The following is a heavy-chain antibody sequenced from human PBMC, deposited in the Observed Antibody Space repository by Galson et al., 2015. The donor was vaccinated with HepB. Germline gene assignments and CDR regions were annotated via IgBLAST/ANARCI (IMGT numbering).Heavy chain of an antibody. D-gene: IGHD6-19*01. CDR1: GFTFSSYS. Sequence: SLRLSCAASGFTFSSYSMNWVRQAPGKGLEWVSYISSSSTIYYADSVKGRFTISRDNAKNSLYLQMNSLRAEDTAVYYCARAMKSSGWYWNYWGQGTLVTVSS. V-gene: IGHV3-48*01. J-gene: IGHJ4*02. CDR2: ISSSSTI. CDR3: ARAMKSSGWYWNY.